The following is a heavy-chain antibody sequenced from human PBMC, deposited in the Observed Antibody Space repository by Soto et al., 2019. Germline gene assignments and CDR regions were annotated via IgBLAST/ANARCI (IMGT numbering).Heavy chain of an antibody. CDR1: GFTFSDHY. V-gene: IGHV3-11*06. Sequence: GGSLRLSCAASGFTFSDHYISWIRQAPGKGLEWIGYSSNSGSFTRYADSVKGRFSISRDNAKNSLYLQINSLRGDDTAIYYCVRSGDNYNLLDYWGQGTPVTVSS. J-gene: IGHJ4*02. CDR3: VRSGDNYNLLDY. D-gene: IGHD1-1*01. CDR2: SSNSGSFT.